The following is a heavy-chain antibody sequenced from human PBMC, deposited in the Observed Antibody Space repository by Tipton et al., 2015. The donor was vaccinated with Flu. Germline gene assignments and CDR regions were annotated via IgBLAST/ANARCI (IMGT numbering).Heavy chain of an antibody. CDR1: GGSISSGSYY. J-gene: IGHJ5*02. CDR3: ARVSPGVESWFDP. D-gene: IGHD3-3*01. V-gene: IGHV4-61*02. CDR2: IYTTGST. Sequence: TLSLTCTVSGGSISSGSYYWSWIRQPAGKGLEWIGRIYTTGSTNYNPSLKSRVTISADTSKNKFSLELISVTAADTAVYYCARVSPGVESWFDPWGQGTLVTVSS.